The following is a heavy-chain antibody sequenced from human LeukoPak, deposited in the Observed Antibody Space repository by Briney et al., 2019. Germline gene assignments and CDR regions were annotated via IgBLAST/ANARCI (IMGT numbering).Heavy chain of an antibody. Sequence: PGGSLRLSCVASGFTFSTYWMTWVRQAPGKGLEWVSNINQDGSEKQYVDSVKGRFSISRDNAENSLYLQKNSLRAENTAVYYCGRPNAGGSFDIWGQGTMVTVSS. CDR2: INQDGSEK. J-gene: IGHJ3*02. CDR3: GRPNAGGSFDI. D-gene: IGHD3-10*01. V-gene: IGHV3-7*04. CDR1: GFTFSTYW.